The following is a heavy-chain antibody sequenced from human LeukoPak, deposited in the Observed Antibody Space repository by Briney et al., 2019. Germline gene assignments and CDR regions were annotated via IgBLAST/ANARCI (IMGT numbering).Heavy chain of an antibody. CDR2: IIDSGEST. V-gene: IGHV3-23*01. J-gene: IGHJ6*03. CDR1: GFTFSSYA. CDR3: AKLGGQELHNYYVAV. D-gene: IGHD3-16*01. Sequence: GGSLRLSCAASGFTFSSYAMSWVRQAPGKGPEWVSGIIDSGESTYYANFAKGRFTISRDNSNNTLYLQMNSLRAEDTAVYYCAKLGGQELHNYYVAVCGKGITVAVSS.